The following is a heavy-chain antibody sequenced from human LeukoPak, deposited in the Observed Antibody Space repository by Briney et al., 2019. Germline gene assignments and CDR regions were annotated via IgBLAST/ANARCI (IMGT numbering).Heavy chain of an antibody. CDR2: IYTSGST. Sequence: SETLSLTCTVSGGSISSGSYYWSWIRQPAGKGLEWIGRIYTSGSTNYNPSLKSRVTISVDTSKNQFSLKLSSVTAADTAVYYCARVYASYSYFDYRGQGTLVTVSS. CDR3: ARVYASYSYFDY. D-gene: IGHD3-10*01. V-gene: IGHV4-61*02. CDR1: GGSISSGSYY. J-gene: IGHJ4*02.